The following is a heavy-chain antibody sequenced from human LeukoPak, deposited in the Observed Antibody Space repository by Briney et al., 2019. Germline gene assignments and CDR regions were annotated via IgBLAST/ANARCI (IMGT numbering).Heavy chain of an antibody. J-gene: IGHJ4*02. Sequence: SESLSLTCTVSGGSINGYYWRWIRLPPGKGLEWIGYIYYSGITNYSPTLKSRVTISVDTSTTQFSLNLSLVTAADTVVYYCARHFYHGDYVVDYWGQGTLVTVSS. D-gene: IGHD4-17*01. CDR2: IYYSGIT. CDR1: GGSINGYY. V-gene: IGHV4-59*08. CDR3: ARHFYHGDYVVDY.